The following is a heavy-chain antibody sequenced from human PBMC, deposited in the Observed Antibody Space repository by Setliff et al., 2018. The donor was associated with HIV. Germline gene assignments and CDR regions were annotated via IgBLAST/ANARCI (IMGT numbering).Heavy chain of an antibody. V-gene: IGHV3-7*01. CDR1: GFTFSHYW. J-gene: IGHJ4*02. D-gene: IGHD3-22*01. CDR2: IKQDESEK. CDR3: AREGSSGYYYVMGYFDY. Sequence: GESPKISCAASGFTFSHYWMGWVRQAPGKGLEWVANIKQDESEKYYVDSVKGRFTISRDNAKNSLYLQMNSLRAEDTAVYYCAREGSSGYYYVMGYFDYWGQGTLVTVSS.